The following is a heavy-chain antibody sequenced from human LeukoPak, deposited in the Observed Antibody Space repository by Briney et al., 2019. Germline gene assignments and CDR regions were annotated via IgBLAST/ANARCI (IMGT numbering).Heavy chain of an antibody. J-gene: IGHJ4*02. V-gene: IGHV1-18*01. CDR1: GYTFTSHG. D-gene: IGHD3-3*01. Sequence: ASVKVSCKASGYTFTSHGISWVRQAPGQGLEWMGWISAYNGNTNYAQKLQGRVTMTTDTSTSTAYMELRSLRSDDTAVYYCARVSDDFWSGYYTGGTLDYWGQGTLVTVSS. CDR2: ISAYNGNT. CDR3: ARVSDDFWSGYYTGGTLDY.